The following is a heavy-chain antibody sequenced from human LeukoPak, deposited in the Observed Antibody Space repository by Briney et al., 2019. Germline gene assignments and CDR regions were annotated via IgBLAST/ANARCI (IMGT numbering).Heavy chain of an antibody. CDR1: GYSISSGYY. V-gene: IGHV4-38-2*01. D-gene: IGHD3-22*01. Sequence: PSETLSLTSAVSGYSISSGYYWGWIRQPPGKGLEWIGSVYHSGSTYYNPSLKSRVTISVDTSKNQFSLKLSSVTAADTAVYYCARHGNYYDTTQSAPWGQGTLVTVSS. CDR3: ARHGNYYDTTQSAP. CDR2: VYHSGST. J-gene: IGHJ5*02.